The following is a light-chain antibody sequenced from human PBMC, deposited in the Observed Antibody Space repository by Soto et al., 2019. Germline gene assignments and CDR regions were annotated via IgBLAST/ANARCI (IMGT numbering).Light chain of an antibody. Sequence: QSVLTQPPSVSAAPGQTVTISCSGSSSNIGINYVSWYQQLPGTAPKLLIYDNNKRPSGIPGRFSGSKSGTSATLGITGLQAGDDADYYCGTWDSSLSALYVFGTGTKVTVL. J-gene: IGLJ1*01. CDR3: GTWDSSLSALYV. CDR1: SSNIGINY. V-gene: IGLV1-51*01. CDR2: DNN.